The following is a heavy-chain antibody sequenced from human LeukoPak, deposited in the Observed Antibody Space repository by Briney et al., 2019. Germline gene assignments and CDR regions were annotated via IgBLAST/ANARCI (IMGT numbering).Heavy chain of an antibody. V-gene: IGHV4-39*07. Sequence: PSETLSLTCTVSGGSISSSSYYWGWIRQPPGKGLEWIGSIYHSGSTYYNPSLKSRVTISVDTSKNQFSLKLSSVTAADTAVYYCARLEELWLSDYWGQGTLVTVSS. CDR2: IYHSGST. D-gene: IGHD5-18*01. CDR1: GGSISSSSYY. CDR3: ARLEELWLSDY. J-gene: IGHJ4*02.